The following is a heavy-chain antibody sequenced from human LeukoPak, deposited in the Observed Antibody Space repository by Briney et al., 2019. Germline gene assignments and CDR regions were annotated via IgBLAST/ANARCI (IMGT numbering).Heavy chain of an antibody. CDR1: VYTLTELS. J-gene: IGHJ4*02. CDR2: FDPEDGET. Sequence: ASVKVSCKVSVYTLTELSMHWVRQAPGKGLEWMGGFDPEDGETLYAQKFQGRVTMTEDTSTDTAYMELSSLRSDDTAVYYCARDLSGDSSSWYYLDYWGQGTLVTVSS. D-gene: IGHD6-13*01. V-gene: IGHV1-24*01. CDR3: ARDLSGDSSSWYYLDY.